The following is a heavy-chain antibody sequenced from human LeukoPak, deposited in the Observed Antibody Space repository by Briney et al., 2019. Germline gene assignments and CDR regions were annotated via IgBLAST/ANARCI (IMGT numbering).Heavy chain of an antibody. CDR3: TKDVGVILFDY. CDR2: ISNSGGST. CDR1: GFTFSDYA. D-gene: IGHD3-16*01. J-gene: IGHJ4*02. V-gene: IGHV3-23*01. Sequence: PGGSLRLSCAASGFTFSDYAMSWVHQAPGKGLEWVSTISNSGGSTHYADSLKGRFTISRDNSKSTLYLQMNSLRAEDTAIYYCTKDVGVILFDYWGQGTLVTVSS.